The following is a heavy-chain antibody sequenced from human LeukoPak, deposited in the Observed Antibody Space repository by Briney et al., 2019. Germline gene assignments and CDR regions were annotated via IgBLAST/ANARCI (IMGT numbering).Heavy chain of an antibody. V-gene: IGHV3-23*01. D-gene: IGHD2-2*01. J-gene: IGHJ4*02. CDR2: ISGGGGST. Sequence: GGSLRLPCAASGFTFSSYAMSWFRQAPGKGLEWVSAISGGGGSTYYADSVKGRFTISRDNSKNTLYLQMNSLSAEDTAVYYCATGDCSSTSCYFLYWGQGTLVTVSS. CDR3: ATGDCSSTSCYFLY. CDR1: GFTFSSYA.